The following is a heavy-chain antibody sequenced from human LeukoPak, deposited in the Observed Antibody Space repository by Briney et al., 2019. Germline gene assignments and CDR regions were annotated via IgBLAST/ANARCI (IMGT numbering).Heavy chain of an antibody. D-gene: IGHD4-23*01. CDR1: GFTFSCYG. CDR3: ARRAGGYSHPYDY. Sequence: GRSLRLSCAASGFTFSCYGMHWVRQAPGKGLEWVAVISYDGSNKYYADSVKGRFTISRDNSKNTLYLQMNSLKTEDTAVYYCARRAGGYSHPYDYWGQGILVTVSS. J-gene: IGHJ4*02. V-gene: IGHV3-30*03. CDR2: ISYDGSNK.